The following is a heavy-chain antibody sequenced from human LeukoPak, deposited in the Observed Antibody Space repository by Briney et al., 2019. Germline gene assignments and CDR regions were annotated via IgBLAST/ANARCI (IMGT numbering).Heavy chain of an antibody. D-gene: IGHD3-16*01. CDR1: GFTFSSYW. V-gene: IGHV3-7*01. J-gene: IGHJ4*02. CDR3: AKVFTDPLYYFDY. Sequence: PGWSLRLSCAASGFTFSSYWMSWVRQAPGKGLEWVANIKQDGSEKYYVDSVKGRFTISRDNAKNSLYLQMNSLRAEDTAVYYCAKVFTDPLYYFDYWGQGTLVTVSS. CDR2: IKQDGSEK.